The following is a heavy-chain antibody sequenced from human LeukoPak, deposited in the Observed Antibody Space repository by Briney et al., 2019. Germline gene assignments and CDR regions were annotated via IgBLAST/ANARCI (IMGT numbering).Heavy chain of an antibody. CDR1: GFTFSSYN. CDR2: ISTSSSNI. J-gene: IGHJ4*02. CDR3: ARSGGGPCDY. Sequence: PGGSLRLSCEASGFTFSSYNMNWVRQAPGKGLEWVSSISTSSSNIYYADSVKGRFTISRDNAKNSLYLQMNSLRAEDTAVYYCARSGGGPCDYWGQGTLVTVSS. D-gene: IGHD3-10*01. V-gene: IGHV3-21*01.